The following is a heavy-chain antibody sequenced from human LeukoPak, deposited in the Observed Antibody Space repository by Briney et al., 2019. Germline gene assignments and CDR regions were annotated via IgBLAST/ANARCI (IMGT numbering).Heavy chain of an antibody. CDR3: ARSPSGYSSGWDQDDAFDI. J-gene: IGHJ3*02. D-gene: IGHD6-19*01. Sequence: GASVKVSCKVSGYTLTELSMHWVRQAPGKGLEWMGGFDPEDGETIYAQKFQGRVTMTEDTSTDTAYMELSSLRSEDTAVYYCARSPSGYSSGWDQDDAFDIWGQGTMVTVSS. V-gene: IGHV1-24*01. CDR2: FDPEDGET. CDR1: GYTLTELS.